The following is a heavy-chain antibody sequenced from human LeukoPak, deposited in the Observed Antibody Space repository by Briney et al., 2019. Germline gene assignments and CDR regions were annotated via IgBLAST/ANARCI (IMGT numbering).Heavy chain of an antibody. D-gene: IGHD6-19*01. Sequence: GGSLRLSCAASGFTFSSYAMTWVRQAPGKGLEWVSVIYSGGSTYYADSVKGRFTISRDNSKNTLYLQMNIMRVEDTAVYYCAREQWQDYWGQGTLVTVSS. CDR1: GFTFSSYA. CDR2: IYSGGST. CDR3: AREQWQDY. J-gene: IGHJ4*02. V-gene: IGHV3-66*01.